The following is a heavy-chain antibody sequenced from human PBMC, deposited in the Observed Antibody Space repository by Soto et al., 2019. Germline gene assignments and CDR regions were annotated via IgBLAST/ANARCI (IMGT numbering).Heavy chain of an antibody. D-gene: IGHD3-16*01. CDR1: GDFIRSSKYY. J-gene: IGHJ4*02. CDR3: AKGSGSSAYSPFDY. Sequence: TLSLTCNVSGDFIRSSKYYWGWIRQPPGKGLEWIGTIYYSGSIYYNPSLKSRVTISIDTSKNHFSLKLSSVTAADTAVYYCAKGSGSSAYSPFDYWGQG. V-gene: IGHV4-39*02. CDR2: IYYSGSI.